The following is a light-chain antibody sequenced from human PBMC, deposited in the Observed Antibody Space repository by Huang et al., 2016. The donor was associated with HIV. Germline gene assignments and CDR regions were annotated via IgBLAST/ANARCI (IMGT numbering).Light chain of an antibody. Sequence: EIIMTQTPLSLSVTPGQPASISCNSNQSLLHTSGKTFLYWYMQKPGHSPQLVIYEVANRFSGVPERVVGSVSGTNFTLKISRVETDDVGIYYCMQSFESATFGPGTKVEIK. V-gene: IGKV2D-29*02. CDR2: EVA. J-gene: IGKJ1*01. CDR3: MQSFESAT. CDR1: QSLLHTSGKTF.